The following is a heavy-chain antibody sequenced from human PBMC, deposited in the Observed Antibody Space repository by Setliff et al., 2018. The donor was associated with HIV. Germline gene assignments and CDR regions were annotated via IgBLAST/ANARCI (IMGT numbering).Heavy chain of an antibody. D-gene: IGHD2-15*01. CDR2: IFYTGNT. CDR1: GDSISSSSCY. V-gene: IGHV4-39*01. CDR3: VGFGHCSGYGVPNWFDP. J-gene: IGHJ5*02. Sequence: SETLSLTCTVSGDSISSSSCYWGWIRQPPGKGLEWIGSIFYTGNTSYNPSLKSRVTISVDTSKNQFSLKLNSVTAADTAVYYCVGFGHCSGYGVPNWFDPWGQGTLVTVSS.